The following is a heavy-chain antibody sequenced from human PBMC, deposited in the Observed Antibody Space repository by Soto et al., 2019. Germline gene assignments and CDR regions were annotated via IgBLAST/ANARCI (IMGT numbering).Heavy chain of an antibody. D-gene: IGHD2-15*01. J-gene: IGHJ4*02. CDR3: ARGLRSGGSCYAY. CDR2: IIPIFGTA. Sequence: SVKVSCKASGGPFSSYAISWVQQPPGQGLEWMGGIIPIFGTANYAQKFQGRVTITADESTSTAYMELSSLRSEDTAVYYCARGLRSGGSCYAYWGQGTLVTVSS. CDR1: GGPFSSYA. V-gene: IGHV1-69*13.